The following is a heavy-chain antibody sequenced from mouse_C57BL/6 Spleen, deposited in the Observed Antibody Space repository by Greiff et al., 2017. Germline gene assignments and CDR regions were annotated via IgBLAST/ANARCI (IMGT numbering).Heavy chain of an antibody. Sequence: QVQLQQPGAELVKPGASVKLSCKASGYTFTRYWMHWVKQRPGRGLEWIGWIYPNSGGTKYNEQFKSKATLTVDKPSSTAYMQLSSLTSADAAVYYCARRGDYGWFAYWGQGTLVTVSA. CDR2: IYPNSGGT. J-gene: IGHJ3*01. V-gene: IGHV1-72*01. D-gene: IGHD2-4*01. CDR3: ARRGDYGWFAY. CDR1: GYTFTRYW.